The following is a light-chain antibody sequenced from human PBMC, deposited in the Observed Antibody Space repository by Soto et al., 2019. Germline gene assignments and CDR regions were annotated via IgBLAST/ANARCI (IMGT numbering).Light chain of an antibody. Sequence: QSALTQSASVSGSPGQSITVSCTGTSSVVGSYNLVSWYQQHPGKAPKLLIYEDSKRPSGVSYRFSGSKSGNTASLTISGLQTEDEADYYCCSYADTSTYVFGTGTKVTVL. CDR2: EDS. J-gene: IGLJ1*01. CDR3: CSYADTSTYV. CDR1: SSVVGSYNL. V-gene: IGLV2-23*01.